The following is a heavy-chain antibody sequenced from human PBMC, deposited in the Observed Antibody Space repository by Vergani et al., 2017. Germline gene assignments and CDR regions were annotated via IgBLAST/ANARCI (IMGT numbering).Heavy chain of an antibody. V-gene: IGHV4-38-2*01. J-gene: IGHJ3*02. CDR2: IYDSRNN. D-gene: IGHD6-6*01. CDR1: DSSIMTNPY. CDR3: ARHLRQLARNDVFDI. Sequence: QVQLQESGPGLVKPSETLTLTCDVSDSSIMTNPYWGWFRQSPGKGLEWIGSIYDSRNNNYSPSLKSRVSISVDTSKNQFSLNLTSVTAADTAVYYCARHLRQLARNDVFDIWGHGTLVTVSS.